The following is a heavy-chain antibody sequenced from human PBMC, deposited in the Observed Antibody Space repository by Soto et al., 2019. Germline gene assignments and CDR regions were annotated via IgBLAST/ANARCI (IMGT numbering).Heavy chain of an antibody. CDR3: VRDLVGSGWLYYYGMDV. CDR1: GFTVSSNY. J-gene: IGHJ6*02. Sequence: SGGSLRLSCAVSGFTVSSNYMSWVRQAPGKGLEWVSVIYSGGSTYYSDSVKGRFTISRDNSKNTLYLQMNSLRAEDTAMYYCVRDLVGSGWLYYYGMDVWGQGTTVTVSS. D-gene: IGHD6-19*01. CDR2: IYSGGST. V-gene: IGHV3-53*01.